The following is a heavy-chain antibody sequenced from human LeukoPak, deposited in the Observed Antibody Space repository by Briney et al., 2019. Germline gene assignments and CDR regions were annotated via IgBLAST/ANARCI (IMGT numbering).Heavy chain of an antibody. Sequence: GASVKVSCKASGGSFSNYTISWLRQTPGQGLEWMGGIIPIFGTANYAQNFQGRVTITADKFTSTAYMELSSLRSENTAVYYCAIDYYGSGSYRYYYYYMDVWGKGTTVTISS. CDR2: IIPIFGTA. J-gene: IGHJ6*03. CDR3: AIDYYGSGSYRYYYYYMDV. CDR1: GGSFSNYT. V-gene: IGHV1-69*06. D-gene: IGHD3-10*01.